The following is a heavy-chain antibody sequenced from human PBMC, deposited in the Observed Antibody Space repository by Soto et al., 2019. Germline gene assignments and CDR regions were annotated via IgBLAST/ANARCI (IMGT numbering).Heavy chain of an antibody. D-gene: IGHD2-2*01. CDR1: GYTFTGYY. CDR2: INPETGAT. J-gene: IGHJ6*02. CDR3: ARERYQVISDGMDV. Sequence: ASVKVSCKPSGYTFTGYYVHWVREAPGQGLEWMGWINPETGATSYAQKFQGRVTLSRDTSINTAYLELSSLRFDDAAVYFCARERYQVISDGMDVWGQGTTVTVSS. V-gene: IGHV1-2*02.